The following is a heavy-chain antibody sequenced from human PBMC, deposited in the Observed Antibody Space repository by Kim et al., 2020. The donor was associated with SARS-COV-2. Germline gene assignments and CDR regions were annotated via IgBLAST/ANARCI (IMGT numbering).Heavy chain of an antibody. V-gene: IGHV1-8*01. CDR3: ARRGRLGIGL. J-gene: IGHJ4*02. Sequence: NTGYAQKFQGRVTMTRNTSISTAYRELSSLRSEDTAVYYCARRGRLGIGLWGQGTLVTVSS. D-gene: IGHD3-16*01. CDR2: NT.